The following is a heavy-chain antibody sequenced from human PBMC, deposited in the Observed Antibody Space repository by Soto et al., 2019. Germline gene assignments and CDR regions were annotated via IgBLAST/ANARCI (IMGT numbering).Heavy chain of an antibody. CDR2: ISSSSDYI. CDR1: GFTFSFSS. CDR3: ARDGSGWSRDC. Sequence: PGGSLRLSCAASGFTFSFSSMNWVRQAPGKGLEWVSSISSSSDYIYYADSVKGQFTVSRDNAKNALYLQMNSLRAEDTAVYYCARDGSGWSRDCWGQGTLVTVSS. J-gene: IGHJ4*02. D-gene: IGHD6-19*01. V-gene: IGHV3-21*01.